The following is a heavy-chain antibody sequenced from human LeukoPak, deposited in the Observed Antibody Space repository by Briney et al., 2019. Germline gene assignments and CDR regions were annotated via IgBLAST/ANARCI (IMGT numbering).Heavy chain of an antibody. CDR1: GYSISSGYY. CDR3: ARGRHGYYYYMDV. V-gene: IGHV4-38-2*01. J-gene: IGHJ6*03. Sequence: SSETLSLTCAVSGYSISSGYYWGWIRQPPGKGLEWIGSIYHSGTTYYNPSLKSRVTISVDTSKNQFSLKLSSVTAADTAVYYCARGRHGYYYYMDVWGKGTTVTVSS. CDR2: IYHSGTT.